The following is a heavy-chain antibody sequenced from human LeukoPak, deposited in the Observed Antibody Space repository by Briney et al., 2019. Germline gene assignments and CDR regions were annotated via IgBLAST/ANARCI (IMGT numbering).Heavy chain of an antibody. CDR2: IRCDGSYE. D-gene: IGHD2-15*01. CDR3: ARVRLGYCSGGSCSRGSTPMDV. CDR1: GFTFSSYG. V-gene: IGHV3-30*02. J-gene: IGHJ6*03. Sequence: AGGSLRLSCAASGFTFSSYGMHWVRQAPGKGLEWVTFIRCDGSYEEYGDSVKGRFTSSRDNSKNTLDLQKNSLRAEDTALYYCARVRLGYCSGGSCSRGSTPMDVWGKGTMVTISS.